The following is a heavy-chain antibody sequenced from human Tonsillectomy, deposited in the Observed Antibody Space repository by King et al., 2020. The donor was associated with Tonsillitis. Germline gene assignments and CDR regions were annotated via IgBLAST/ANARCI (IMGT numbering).Heavy chain of an antibody. J-gene: IGHJ4*02. Sequence: VQLVESGGGLVKPGGSLRLSCAASGFTFSSYSMNWVRQAPGKGLEWVSSISSSSSYIYYADSAKGRFTISRDNAKNSLYLQMNSLRAEDTAVYYCARVRRGWVFDYWGQGTLVTVSS. D-gene: IGHD6-19*01. V-gene: IGHV3-21*01. CDR1: GFTFSSYS. CDR3: ARVRRGWVFDY. CDR2: ISSSSSYI.